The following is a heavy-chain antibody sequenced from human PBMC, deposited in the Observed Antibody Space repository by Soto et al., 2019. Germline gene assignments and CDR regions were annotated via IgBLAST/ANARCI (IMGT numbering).Heavy chain of an antibody. Sequence: QVHLVQSGAEVKKPGASVKVSCKASGYTFTSYGITWVRQAPGQGLEWMGWISAHNGNTDYAQKLQGRVNVTRNTSTSPTYLEPRGLISDDPGVYYCARRKYGGYWGQGALVTVSS. CDR1: GYTFTSYG. V-gene: IGHV1-18*01. CDR2: ISAHNGNT. J-gene: IGHJ4*02. D-gene: IGHD3-16*01. CDR3: ARRKYGGY.